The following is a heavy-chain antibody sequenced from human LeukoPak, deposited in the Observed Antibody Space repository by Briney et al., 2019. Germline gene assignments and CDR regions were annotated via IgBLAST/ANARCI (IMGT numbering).Heavy chain of an antibody. V-gene: IGHV5-51*01. J-gene: IGHJ4*02. CDR3: ARRGCDYGFDY. CDR2: IYPGDSDT. D-gene: IGHD5-12*01. CDR1: GYSFTNYW. Sequence: GESLKISCKGSGYSFTNYWIGWVRQLPGKGLEWMGIIYPGDSDTRCGPSFQGQVIISADKSISTAYLQWSSLKASDTAMYYCARRGCDYGFDYWGQGSLVTVSS.